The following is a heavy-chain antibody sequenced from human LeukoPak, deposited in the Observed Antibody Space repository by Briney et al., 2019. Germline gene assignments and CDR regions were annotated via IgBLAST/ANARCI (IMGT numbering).Heavy chain of an antibody. V-gene: IGHV3-48*02. Sequence: GGSLRLSCVTSGFTFSSYTMNWVRQAPGKGLEWVSYISSSSGTIYNADSVKGRFTISRDNAKNSLYLQMNSLRDEDTAVYYCARHLGYFDYWGQGTLVTVSS. CDR2: ISSSSGTI. CDR1: GFTFSSYT. CDR3: ARHLGYFDY. J-gene: IGHJ4*02. D-gene: IGHD7-27*01.